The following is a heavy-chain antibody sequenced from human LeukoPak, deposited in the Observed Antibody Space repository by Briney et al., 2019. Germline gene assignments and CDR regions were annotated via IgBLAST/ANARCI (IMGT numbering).Heavy chain of an antibody. D-gene: IGHD3-10*01. CDR2: ISYSGGSI. CDR1: GFTFSGCA. J-gene: IGHJ4*02. Sequence: SGGSLRLSCVVSGFTFSGCAMTWVRQAPAKGLEWVSFISYSGGSIYSADSVKGRFTISRDNSKNTLYLQLSSLRAEDTAIYYCAKTYGSGTYNNYPDYWGQGTLVTVSS. CDR3: AKTYGSGTYNNYPDY. V-gene: IGHV3-23*01.